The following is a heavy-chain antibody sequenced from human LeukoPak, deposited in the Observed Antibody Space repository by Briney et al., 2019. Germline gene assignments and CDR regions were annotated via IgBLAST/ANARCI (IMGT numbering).Heavy chain of an antibody. CDR1: GFTFSSYA. Sequence: PGGSLRLSCAGSGFTFSSYAMNWVRQAPGKGLEWVSAISSSGDSTYYADSVKGRFTISRDNSKNTLYLQMNSLRAEDTAIYYCAKGQIPRWYGMDVWGQGTTVTVSS. CDR2: ISSSGDST. V-gene: IGHV3-23*01. D-gene: IGHD4-23*01. J-gene: IGHJ6*02. CDR3: AKGQIPRWYGMDV.